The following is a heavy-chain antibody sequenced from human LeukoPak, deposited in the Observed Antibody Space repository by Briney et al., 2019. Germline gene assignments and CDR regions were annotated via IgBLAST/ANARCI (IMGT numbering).Heavy chain of an antibody. CDR1: GGSISSSSYY. J-gene: IGHJ4*02. CDR2: IYYSGST. D-gene: IGHD5-18*01. Sequence: PSETLSLTCTVSGGSISSSSYYWGWIRQPPGKGLEWIGSIYYSGSTYYNPSLKSRVTISVDTSKKQFSLKLSSVTAADTAVYYCASSSTAMVTPFDYWGQGTLVTVSS. CDR3: ASSSTAMVTPFDY. V-gene: IGHV4-39*01.